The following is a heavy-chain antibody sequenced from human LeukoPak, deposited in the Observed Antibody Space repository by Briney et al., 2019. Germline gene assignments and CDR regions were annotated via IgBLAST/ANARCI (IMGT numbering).Heavy chain of an antibody. CDR3: ARVEYCNTSACLGLAFDI. CDR1: GGSISSGGYS. Sequence: SETLSLTCTVSGGSISSGGYSWSWIRQPPGKGLEWIGYFYHSGSTSYNPSLRSRVNISVDRSRNQLSLKVNSVTAADTAVYYCARVEYCNTSACLGLAFDIWGQGTMVIVSS. J-gene: IGHJ3*02. V-gene: IGHV4-30-2*01. D-gene: IGHD2/OR15-2a*01. CDR2: FYHSGST.